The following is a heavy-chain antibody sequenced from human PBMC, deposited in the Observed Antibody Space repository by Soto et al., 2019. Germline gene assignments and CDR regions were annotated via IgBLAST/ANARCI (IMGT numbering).Heavy chain of an antibody. J-gene: IGHJ3*02. CDR1: GFTFSSYA. CDR2: ISGSGGST. Sequence: GGSLRLSCAASGFTFSSYAMSWVRQAPGKGLEWVSAISGSGGSTYYADSVKGRFTISRDNSKNTLYLQMNSLRAEDTAVYYCAKDRKGYDISTGYAPDAFDIWGQGTMVTVSS. V-gene: IGHV3-23*01. D-gene: IGHD3-9*01. CDR3: AKDRKGYDISTGYAPDAFDI.